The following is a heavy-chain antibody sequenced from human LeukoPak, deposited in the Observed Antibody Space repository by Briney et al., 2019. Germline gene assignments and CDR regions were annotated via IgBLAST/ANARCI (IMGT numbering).Heavy chain of an antibody. Sequence: LPGGSLRLSCAASGFTFSSYAMSWVRQAPGKGLEWVSAISGSGGSTYYADSVKGRFTISRDNSKNTLYLQMNSLRAEDTAVYYCATTTLLAAALRDYWGQGTLVTVSS. CDR1: GFTFSSYA. J-gene: IGHJ4*02. D-gene: IGHD6-13*01. CDR3: ATTTLLAAALRDY. CDR2: ISGSGGST. V-gene: IGHV3-23*01.